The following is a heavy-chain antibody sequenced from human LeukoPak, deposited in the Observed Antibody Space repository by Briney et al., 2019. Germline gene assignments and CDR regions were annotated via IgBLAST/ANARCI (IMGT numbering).Heavy chain of an antibody. CDR3: ARGSQYGSFDP. D-gene: IGHD3-10*01. CDR1: GFSFSTYW. J-gene: IGHJ5*02. V-gene: IGHV3-7*01. CDR2: IKSDVSAK. Sequence: GGSLRLSCVASGFSFSTYWMSWVRQAPGKGLEWVANIKSDVSAKDYVDSVKGRFTISRDNAKNSLYLQMNSLRAEDTAVYYCARGSQYGSFDPWGRGTLVTVSS.